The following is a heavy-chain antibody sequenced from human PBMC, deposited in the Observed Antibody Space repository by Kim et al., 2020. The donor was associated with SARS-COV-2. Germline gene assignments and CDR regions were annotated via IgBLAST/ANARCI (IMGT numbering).Heavy chain of an antibody. V-gene: IGHV1-69*13. D-gene: IGHD2-21*02. CDR3: ASPGCGGDCYSIGYYYYYYGMDV. J-gene: IGHJ6*02. Sequence: SVKVSCKASGGTFSSYAISWVRQAPGQGLEWMGGIIPIFGTANYAQKFQGRVTITADESTSTAYMELSSLRSEDTAVYYCASPGCGGDCYSIGYYYYYYGMDVWGQGTTVTVSS. CDR1: GGTFSSYA. CDR2: IIPIFGTA.